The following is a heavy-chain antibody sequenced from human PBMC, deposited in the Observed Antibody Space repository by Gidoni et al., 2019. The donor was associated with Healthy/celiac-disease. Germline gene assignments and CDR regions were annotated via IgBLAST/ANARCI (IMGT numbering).Heavy chain of an antibody. CDR3: ASKNSGYDYEF. CDR1: GGSISSYY. J-gene: IGHJ4*02. CDR2: IYYSGST. D-gene: IGHD5-12*01. V-gene: IGHV4-59*08. Sequence: QVQLQESGPGLVKPSETLSLTCTVSGGSISSYYWSWIRPPPGKGLEWIGYIYYSGSTNYNPSLKSRVTISVDTSKNQFSLKLSSVTAADTAVYYCASKNSGYDYEFWGQGTLVTVSS.